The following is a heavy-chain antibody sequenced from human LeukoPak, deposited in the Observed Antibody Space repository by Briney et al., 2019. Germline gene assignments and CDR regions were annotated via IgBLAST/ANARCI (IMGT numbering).Heavy chain of an antibody. CDR3: AKDWSLGYGCLDY. CDR2: VWNDGSKN. D-gene: IGHD5-12*01. V-gene: IGHV3-33*06. CDR1: GFTLNRYW. Sequence: GGSLRLSCAASGFTLNRYWMSWVRQAPGKGLEWVALVWNDGSKNYYADSVKGRFTISRDNSKDTPYLLLNSLRAEDTAVYYCAKDWSLGYGCLDYWGQGTLVTVSS. J-gene: IGHJ4*02.